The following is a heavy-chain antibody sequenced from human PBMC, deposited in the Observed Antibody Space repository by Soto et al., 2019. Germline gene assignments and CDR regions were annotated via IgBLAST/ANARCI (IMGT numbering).Heavy chain of an antibody. D-gene: IGHD1-26*01. CDR1: GAPVSSETHF. Sequence: SETLSLTCTVSGAPVSSETHFWTWIRQPPGKGLEWIGYMYHSWITNSNPALKSRVTLSVDKSRNQFSLSLNSVTAADTAVYYCAREDMSGTYYFDSWGPGTQVTVSS. V-gene: IGHV4-61*01. CDR3: AREDMSGTYYFDS. J-gene: IGHJ4*02. CDR2: MYHSWIT.